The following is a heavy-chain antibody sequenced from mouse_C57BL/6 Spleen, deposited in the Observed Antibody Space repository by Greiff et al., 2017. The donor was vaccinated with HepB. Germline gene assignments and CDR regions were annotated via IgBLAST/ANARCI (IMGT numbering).Heavy chain of an antibody. V-gene: IGHV5-16*01. CDR3: AREGPYFDV. CDR1: GFTFSDYY. Sequence: VQLKESEGGLVQPGSSMKLSCTASGFTFSDYYMAWVRQVPEKGLEWVANINYDGSSTYYLDSLKSRFIISRDNAKNILYLQMSSLKSEDTATYYCAREGPYFDVWGTGTTVTVSS. CDR2: INYDGSST. J-gene: IGHJ1*03.